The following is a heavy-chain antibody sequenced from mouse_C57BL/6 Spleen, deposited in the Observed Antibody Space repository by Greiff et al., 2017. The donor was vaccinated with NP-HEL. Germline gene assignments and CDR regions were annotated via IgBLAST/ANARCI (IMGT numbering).Heavy chain of an antibody. CDR2: INPNYGTT. CDR3: ARCGSSSEGNYAMDD. Sequence: EVQLQQSGPELVKPGASVKISCKASGYSFTDYYMNWVKQSPGKSLEWIGVINPNYGTTSYNQKFKGKATLTVDQSSSTAYMQLNSLTSEDSAVDYCARCGSSSEGNYAMDDWGQGTSVTVAS. CDR1: GYSFTDYY. D-gene: IGHD1-1*01. V-gene: IGHV1-39*01. J-gene: IGHJ4*01.